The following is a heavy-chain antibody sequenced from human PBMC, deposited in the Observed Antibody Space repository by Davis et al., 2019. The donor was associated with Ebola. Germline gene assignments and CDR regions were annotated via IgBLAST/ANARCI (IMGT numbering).Heavy chain of an antibody. CDR2: ISSSSSYI. V-gene: IGHV3-21*04. CDR1: GFTFSSYS. CDR3: AKDGGITMIVVVITYYFDY. J-gene: IGHJ4*02. D-gene: IGHD3-22*01. Sequence: PGGSLRLSCAASGFTFSSYSMNWVRQAPGKGLEWVSSISSSSSYIYYADSVKGRFTISRDNSKNTLYLQMNSLRAEDTAVYYCAKDGGITMIVVVITYYFDYWGQGTLVTVSS.